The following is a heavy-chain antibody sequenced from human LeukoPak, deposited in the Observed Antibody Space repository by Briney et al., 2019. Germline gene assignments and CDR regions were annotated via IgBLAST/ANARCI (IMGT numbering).Heavy chain of an antibody. CDR1: GFTFSNYW. CDR3: ARDLGQYYDTSDNWFDP. J-gene: IGHJ5*02. CDR2: INSDGINT. D-gene: IGHD3-22*01. Sequence: GRSLRLSCAASGFTFSNYWMHWVRHAPGKGRVWVSRINSDGINTSYADSVKGRSTISRDNAKNRLNLQMNSLSAEDTAVYYCARDLGQYYDTSDNWFDPWGQGTLVTVSS. V-gene: IGHV3-74*01.